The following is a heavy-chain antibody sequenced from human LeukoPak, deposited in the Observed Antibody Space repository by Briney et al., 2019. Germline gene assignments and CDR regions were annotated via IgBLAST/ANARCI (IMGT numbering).Heavy chain of an antibody. CDR1: GYTLTELS. CDR3: ATPELDHYGTRSYYFDY. D-gene: IGHD3-10*01. CDR2: FDPEDGET. J-gene: IGHJ4*02. Sequence: ASVKVSCKVSGYTLTELSMHRVRQAPGKGLEWMGGFDPEDGETIYAQKFQGRVTMTEDTSTDTAYMELSSLRFEDTAVYYCATPELDHYGTRSYYFDYWGQGTLVTVSS. V-gene: IGHV1-24*01.